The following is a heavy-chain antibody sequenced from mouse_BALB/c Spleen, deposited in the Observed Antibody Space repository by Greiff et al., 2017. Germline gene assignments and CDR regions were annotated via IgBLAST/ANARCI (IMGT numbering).Heavy chain of an antibody. V-gene: IGHV1-14*01. CDR2: INPYNDGT. Sequence: VQLQQSGPELVKPGASVKMSCTASGYTFTSYVMHWVQQKPGQGLEWIGYINPYNDGTKYNEKFKGKATLTSDKSSSTAYMELSSLTAEDSAVYYCAIGYDEDWYFDVWGAGTTVTVSS. CDR3: AIGYDEDWYFDV. CDR1: GYTFTSYV. J-gene: IGHJ1*01. D-gene: IGHD2-2*01.